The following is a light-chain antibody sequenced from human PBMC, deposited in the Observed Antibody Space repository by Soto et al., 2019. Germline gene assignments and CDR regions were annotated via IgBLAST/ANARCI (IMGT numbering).Light chain of an antibody. CDR3: NSYTTTSTYV. CDR1: SSDIGNYNR. J-gene: IGLJ1*01. Sequence: QSALTQPASVSGSPGQSIAISCAGTSSDIGNYNRVSWYQQYPGKAPKLLIYEVSNRPSGVSDRFPGSKSGNTASLTISGLQAEDEADYYCNSYTTTSTYVFGTGTKVTVL. CDR2: EVS. V-gene: IGLV2-14*01.